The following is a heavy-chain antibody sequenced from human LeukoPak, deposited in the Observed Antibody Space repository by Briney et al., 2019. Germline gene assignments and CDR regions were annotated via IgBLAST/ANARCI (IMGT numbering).Heavy chain of an antibody. D-gene: IGHD3-10*01. CDR1: GSPFGGYA. CDR2: VNGGGDIT. J-gene: IGHJ4*02. CDR3: AKRGVVIRGILVIGYHQEAYRYDF. V-gene: IGHV3-23*01. Sequence: PGGSLRLSCAASGSPFGGYAMTWVRQAPGKGLEWVSSVNGGGDITYYRDSVKGRFTISRDTSLNTLYLQMNNLRAEDTAVYFCAKRGVVIRGILVIGYHQEAYRYDFWGQGVLVTVSS.